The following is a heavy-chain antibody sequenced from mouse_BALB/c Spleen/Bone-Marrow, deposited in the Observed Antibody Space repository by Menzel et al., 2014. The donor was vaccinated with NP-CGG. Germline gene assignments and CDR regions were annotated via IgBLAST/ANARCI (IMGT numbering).Heavy chain of an antibody. Sequence: VQLKESGPALVKPGASMKISCKASGYSFTGYTMNWVKQSHGKNLEWIGLINPYNGGTTYNQKFKGKATLTVDKSSSTAYMELLSLTSEDSAVYYCARRDYYDYAWFAYWGQGTPVTVSA. CDR3: ARRDYYDYAWFAY. J-gene: IGHJ3*01. V-gene: IGHV1-18*01. CDR1: GYSFTGYT. CDR2: INPYNGGT. D-gene: IGHD2-4*01.